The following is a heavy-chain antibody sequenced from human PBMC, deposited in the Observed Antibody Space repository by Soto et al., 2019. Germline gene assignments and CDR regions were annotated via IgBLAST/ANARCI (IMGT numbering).Heavy chain of an antibody. V-gene: IGHV3-13*01. CDR1: GFTFSSYD. J-gene: IGHJ4*02. D-gene: IGHD2-15*01. CDR2: IGTAGDT. Sequence: EVQLVESGGGLVQPGGSLRLSCTASGFTFSSYDMHWVRQATGKGLEWVSAIGTAGDTYYPGSVTGRFTISRENAKNSLYLQMNSLRAGDTAVYYCARMYCSGGSCPFDYWGQGTLVTVSS. CDR3: ARMYCSGGSCPFDY.